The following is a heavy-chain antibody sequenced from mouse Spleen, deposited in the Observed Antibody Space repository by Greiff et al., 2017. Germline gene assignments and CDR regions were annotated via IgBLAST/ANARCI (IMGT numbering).Heavy chain of an antibody. CDR3: ARRGIYYDYEGDFYAMDY. CDR1: GFTFSSYA. D-gene: IGHD2-4*01. CDR2: ISSGGGNT. Sequence: DVKLVESGGGLVKLGGSLKLSCAASGFTFSSYAMSWVRQTPEKRLEWVATISSGGGNTYYPDSVKGRFTISRDNAKNTLYLQMSSLKSEDTAMYYCARRGIYYDYEGDFYAMDYWGQGTSVTVSS. J-gene: IGHJ4*01. V-gene: IGHV5-9*04.